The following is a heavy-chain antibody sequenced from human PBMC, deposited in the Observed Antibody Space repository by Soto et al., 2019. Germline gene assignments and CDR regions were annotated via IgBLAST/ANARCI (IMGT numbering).Heavy chain of an antibody. J-gene: IGHJ4*02. D-gene: IGHD3-16*02. Sequence: QITLKESGPTLVKPTQTLTLTCTFSGFSLSTSGVGVGWIRQPPGKALEWLALIYWDDDKRYSPSLKSRLTITKETSKNQVVLTMTNMDPLDTATYYCAHSLTYYDYVWGSYRPYYFDYWGQGTLVTVSS. CDR1: GFSLSTSGVG. CDR3: AHSLTYYDYVWGSYRPYYFDY. V-gene: IGHV2-5*02. CDR2: IYWDDDK.